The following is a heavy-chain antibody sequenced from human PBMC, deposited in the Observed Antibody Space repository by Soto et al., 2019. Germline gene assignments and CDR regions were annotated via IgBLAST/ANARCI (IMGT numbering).Heavy chain of an antibody. Sequence: EVQLLESGGGLVQPGGSLRLSCGASGFTFSTYAMSWVRQAPGKGLEWVSTISGSGGSTNYADSVKGRFTISRDKSKNTVFLQMSSLRAEDTAVYYCAKEGSSSSDSYYYMAVWGKGTTVTVSS. CDR3: AKEGSSSSDSYYYMAV. CDR1: GFTFSTYA. CDR2: ISGSGGST. V-gene: IGHV3-23*01. J-gene: IGHJ6*03. D-gene: IGHD6-6*01.